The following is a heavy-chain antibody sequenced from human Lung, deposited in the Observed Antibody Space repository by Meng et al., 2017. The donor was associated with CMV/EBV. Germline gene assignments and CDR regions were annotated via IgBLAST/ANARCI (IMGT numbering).Heavy chain of an antibody. CDR2: IPHRGSS. V-gene: IGHV4-4*02. D-gene: IGHD3-10*01. Sequence: QVQLRGAGTAPGTPSETLSLPCAASGASITNHYGWACVRQPPGKGLEWIGEIPHRGSSAYNPSLKSRVSMSIDKSKNQFSLKLTSVTAADTAVYHCLRRSGGSVWGQGTLVTVSS. J-gene: IGHJ1*01. CDR3: LRRSGGSV. CDR1: GASITNHYG.